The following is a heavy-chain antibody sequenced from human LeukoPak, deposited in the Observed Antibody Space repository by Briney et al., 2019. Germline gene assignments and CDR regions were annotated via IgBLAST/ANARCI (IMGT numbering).Heavy chain of an antibody. CDR1: GGSFSGYY. J-gene: IGHJ6*03. V-gene: IGHV4-34*01. Sequence: PSETLSLTCAVYGGSFSGYYWSWIRQPPGKGLEWIGKINHSGSTNYNPSLKSRVTISVDTSKNQFSLKLSSVTAADTAVYYCARRLNIDFWSGYYLYYYYMDVWGKGTTVTVSS. CDR2: INHSGST. CDR3: ARRLNIDFWSGYYLYYYYMDV. D-gene: IGHD3-3*01.